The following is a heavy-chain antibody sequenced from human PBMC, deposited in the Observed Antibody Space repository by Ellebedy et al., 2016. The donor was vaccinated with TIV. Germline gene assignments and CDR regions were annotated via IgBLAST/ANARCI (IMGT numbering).Heavy chain of an antibody. V-gene: IGHV3-49*03. CDR3: TRSFFGVAVDV. J-gene: IGHJ6*02. Sequence: PGGSLRLSCTASGFTFGDYAMSWFRQAPGKGLEWVGFIRSKAYGGTTEYAASVKGRFTISRDDSKSIAYLQMNSLKTEDTAVYYCTRSFFGVAVDVWGQGTTVTVSS. CDR2: IRSKAYGGTT. D-gene: IGHD3-3*01. CDR1: GFTFGDYA.